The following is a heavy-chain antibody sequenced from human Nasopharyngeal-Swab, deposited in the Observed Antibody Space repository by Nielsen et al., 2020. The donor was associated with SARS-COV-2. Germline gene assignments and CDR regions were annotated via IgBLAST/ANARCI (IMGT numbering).Heavy chain of an antibody. CDR3: AKDRYCSGGACYFSGFDY. D-gene: IGHD2-15*01. V-gene: IGHV3-23*01. CDR1: EFTFSSYA. CDR2: VSGSGGTT. J-gene: IGHJ4*02. Sequence: GESLKISCAASEFTFSSYAMSWVRQAPGKGLEWVSGVSGSGGTTKYADSVKGRFTISRDNSKNKLYLQMHSLRVEDTAVYYCAKDRYCSGGACYFSGFDYWGLGTLVTVSS.